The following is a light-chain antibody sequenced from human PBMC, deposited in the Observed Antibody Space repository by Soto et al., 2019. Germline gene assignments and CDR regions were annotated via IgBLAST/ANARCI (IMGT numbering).Light chain of an antibody. Sequence: DIQITQRPSTLSASVGDRVIITCRASESISNWLAWYQQKPGKAPNLLIYKASSLKSGVPLRFSGSGSGTEFTLTINSLQPDDFATYYCQQYETYWTFGQGTKVDIK. V-gene: IGKV1-5*03. J-gene: IGKJ1*01. CDR1: ESISNW. CDR3: QQYETYWT. CDR2: KAS.